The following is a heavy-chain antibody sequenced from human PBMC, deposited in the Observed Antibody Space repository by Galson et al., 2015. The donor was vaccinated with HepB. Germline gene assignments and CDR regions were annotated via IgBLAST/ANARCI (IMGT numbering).Heavy chain of an antibody. CDR2: ISYDGSNK. CDR3: ARDLWATVTTYFDY. D-gene: IGHD4-17*01. J-gene: IGHJ4*02. Sequence: SLRLSCAASGFTFSSYAMHWVRQAPGKGLEWVAVISYDGSNKYYADSVKGRFTISRDNSKNTLYLQMNSLRAEDTAVYYCARDLWATVTTYFDYWGQGTLVTVSS. CDR1: GFTFSSYA. V-gene: IGHV3-30-3*01.